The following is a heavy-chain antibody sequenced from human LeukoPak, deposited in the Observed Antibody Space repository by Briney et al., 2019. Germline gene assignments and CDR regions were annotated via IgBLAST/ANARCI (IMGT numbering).Heavy chain of an antibody. Sequence: SGPTLVKPTQTLTLTCTFSGFSLTTSGVGVGWIRQPPGKALEWLALIYWNDHKPYGPALRSRLTVTKDTSKNQVVLTMTNMDPVDTATYYCAHSYDTGGNYYSRFDNWGQGTLVTVSS. D-gene: IGHD3-22*01. CDR2: IYWNDHK. CDR3: AHSYDTGGNYYSRFDN. J-gene: IGHJ4*02. V-gene: IGHV2-5*01. CDR1: GFSLTTSGVG.